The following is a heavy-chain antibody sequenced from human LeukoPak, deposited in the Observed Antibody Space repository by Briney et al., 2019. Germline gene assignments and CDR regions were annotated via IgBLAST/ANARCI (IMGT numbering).Heavy chain of an antibody. V-gene: IGHV3-48*04. CDR3: ARDRHIVVVTALDAFDI. D-gene: IGHD2-21*02. Sequence: GGSLRLSCAASGFTFSSYSMNWVRQAPGKGLEWVSYISSSSSTIYYADSVKGRFTISRDNAKNSLYLQMNSLRAEDTAVYYCARDRHIVVVTALDAFDIWGQGTMVTVSS. J-gene: IGHJ3*02. CDR2: ISSSSSTI. CDR1: GFTFSSYS.